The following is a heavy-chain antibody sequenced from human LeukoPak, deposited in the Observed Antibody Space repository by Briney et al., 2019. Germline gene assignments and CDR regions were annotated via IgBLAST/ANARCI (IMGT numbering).Heavy chain of an antibody. CDR3: AREAGAAARDAFDI. J-gene: IGHJ3*02. V-gene: IGHV1-69*01. Sequence: ASVKVSCKASGGTFSSYAISWVRQAPGQGLEWMGGIIPIFGTANYAQKFQGRVTITADESTSTAYMELSSLRSEDTAVYYCAREAGAAARDAFDIWGQGTMVTVSS. D-gene: IGHD6-13*01. CDR1: GGTFSSYA. CDR2: IIPIFGTA.